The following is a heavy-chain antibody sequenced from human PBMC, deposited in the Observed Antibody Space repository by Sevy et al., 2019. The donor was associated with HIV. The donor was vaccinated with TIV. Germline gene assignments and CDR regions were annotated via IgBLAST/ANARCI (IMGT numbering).Heavy chain of an antibody. J-gene: IGHJ6*02. V-gene: IGHV3-49*04. D-gene: IGHD1-26*01. Sequence: CLRLSCTASGFTFGGYTMSWVRQAPGKGLEWVAFIRGKPYGGTTEYAASVKGRFTISRDDSKSIAYLQMNSLNTEDTAVYYCTRVEGAADWGMDVWGQGTTVTVSS. CDR2: IRGKPYGGTT. CDR1: GFTFGGYT. CDR3: TRVEGAADWGMDV.